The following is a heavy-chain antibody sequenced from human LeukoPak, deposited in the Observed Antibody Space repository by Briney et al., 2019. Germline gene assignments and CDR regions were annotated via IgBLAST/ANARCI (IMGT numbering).Heavy chain of an antibody. V-gene: IGHV1-69*05. CDR2: IIPIFGTP. Sequence: SVKVSCKASGVTFSSYAISWVRQAPGPGLEWMGRIIPIFGTPNYAQKFQGRVTITTDESTSTAYMELSSLRSEDTAVYYCARAPRGMIWGSEYFQHWGQGTLVTVSS. CDR3: ARAPRGMIWGSEYFQH. J-gene: IGHJ1*01. D-gene: IGHD3-16*01. CDR1: GVTFSSYA.